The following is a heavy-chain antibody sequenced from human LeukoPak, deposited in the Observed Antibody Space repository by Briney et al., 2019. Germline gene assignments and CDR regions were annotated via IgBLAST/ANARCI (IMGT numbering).Heavy chain of an antibody. J-gene: IGHJ4*02. D-gene: IGHD3-10*01. Sequence: GGSLRLSCAASGFTFSSYSMNWVRQAPGKGLEWVSSISSSSSYIYYADSVKGRFTISRDNAKNSLYLQMNSLRAEDTAVYYCARSSRGYYYGSGSYYNGGLDYWGQGTLVTVSS. V-gene: IGHV3-21*04. CDR1: GFTFSSYS. CDR2: ISSSSSYI. CDR3: ARSSRGYYYGSGSYYNGGLDY.